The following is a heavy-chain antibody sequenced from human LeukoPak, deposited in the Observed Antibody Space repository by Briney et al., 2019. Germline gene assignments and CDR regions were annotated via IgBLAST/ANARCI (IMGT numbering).Heavy chain of an antibody. CDR2: IYHSGST. CDR3: ARWNVVVPAASHDAFDI. D-gene: IGHD2-2*01. Sequence: SGTLSLTCAVSGGSISSSNWWSWVRQPPGKGLEWIGEIYHSGSTNYNPSLKSRVTISVDKSKNQFSLKLSSVTAADTAVYYCARWNVVVPAASHDAFDIWGLGTMVTVSS. J-gene: IGHJ3*02. CDR1: GGSISSSNW. V-gene: IGHV4-4*02.